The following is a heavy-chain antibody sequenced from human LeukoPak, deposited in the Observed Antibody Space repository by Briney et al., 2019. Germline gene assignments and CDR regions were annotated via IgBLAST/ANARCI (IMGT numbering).Heavy chain of an antibody. J-gene: IGHJ4*02. CDR2: LSTDSDDT. CDR1: GYTFTSHD. Sequence: ASVKVSRKVFGYTFTSHDINWVRQAPGQGLEWMGWLSTDSDDTGYAQKFQGRVSMTRDNSIDTAYMELRGLKSDDTAVYYCARGGAAAETSGFDHWGRGTLVIVSA. CDR3: ARGGAAAETSGFDH. D-gene: IGHD6-13*01. V-gene: IGHV1-8*01.